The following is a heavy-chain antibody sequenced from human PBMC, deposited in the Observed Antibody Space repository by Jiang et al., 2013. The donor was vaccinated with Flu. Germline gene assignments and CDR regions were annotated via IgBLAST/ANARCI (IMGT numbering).Heavy chain of an antibody. CDR3: AKDLVFGAMIPNALDAFDI. CDR2: ISGSGGST. D-gene: IGHD3-22*01. CDR1: GFTFSSYA. Sequence: VQLVESGGGLVQPGGSLRLSCAASGFTFSSYAMSWVRQAPGKGLEWVSAISGSGGSTYYADSVKGRFTISRDNSKNTLYLQMNSLRAEDTAVYYCAKDLVFGAMIPNALDAFDIWGQGTMVTVSS. V-gene: IGHV3-23*04. J-gene: IGHJ3*02.